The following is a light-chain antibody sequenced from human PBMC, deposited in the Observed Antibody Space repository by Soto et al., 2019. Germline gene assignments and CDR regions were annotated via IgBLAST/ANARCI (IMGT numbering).Light chain of an antibody. V-gene: IGKV3-15*01. CDR3: QQHNNWPWT. CDR1: QSVGSN. CDR2: GAS. Sequence: EIVMTQSPATLSLSPGERATLSCRASQSVGSNLAWYQQKPGQAPRLLIYGASTRATGIPARFSGSGSGTELTLSISSLQSEDFAVYHCQQHNNWPWTFGQGTKVDIK. J-gene: IGKJ1*01.